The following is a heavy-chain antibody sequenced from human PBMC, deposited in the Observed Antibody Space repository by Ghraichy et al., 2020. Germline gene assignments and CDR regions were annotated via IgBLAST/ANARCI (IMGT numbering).Heavy chain of an antibody. D-gene: IGHD3-10*01. Sequence: GGSLRLSCAGSGFTFSSYSMNWVRQAQGKGLEWVANISRYSITMSYADSVKGRFTISRDNGKNSLFLHMKSLRGDDTAVYYCARGPDSGTSVFYAWGQGTLVTVSS. CDR2: ISRYSITM. J-gene: IGHJ5*02. CDR1: GFTFSSYS. V-gene: IGHV3-48*01. CDR3: ARGPDSGTSVFYA.